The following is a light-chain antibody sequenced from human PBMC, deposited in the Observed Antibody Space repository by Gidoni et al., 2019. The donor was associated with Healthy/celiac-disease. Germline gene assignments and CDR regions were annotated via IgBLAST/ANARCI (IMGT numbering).Light chain of an antibody. CDR2: QDS. CDR1: KLGDKY. CDR3: QAWDSSTDV. V-gene: IGLV3-1*01. Sequence: SYELTQPPSVSVSPGQTASITCSGDKLGDKYACWYQQKPGQSPVLVLYQDSKRPSGIPERFSGSNSGNTATLTISGTQAMDEADYYCQAWDSSTDVFGTGTKVTVL. J-gene: IGLJ1*01.